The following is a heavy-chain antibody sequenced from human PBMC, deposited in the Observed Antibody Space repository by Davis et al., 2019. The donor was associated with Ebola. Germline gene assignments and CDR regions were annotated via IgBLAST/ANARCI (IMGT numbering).Heavy chain of an antibody. V-gene: IGHV5-51*01. CDR2: IHRGDSDT. CDR3: ATLRRTITGMDDGFDI. J-gene: IGHJ3*02. D-gene: IGHD1-20*01. Sequence: KVSCKASGYSSTNYWIAWVRQMPGKGLEWMGIIHRGDSDTRYSPSSLGQVIISADKSISTVYLQWNSLKASDTAIYYCATLRRTITGMDDGFDIWGQGTMVTVSS. CDR1: GYSSTNYW.